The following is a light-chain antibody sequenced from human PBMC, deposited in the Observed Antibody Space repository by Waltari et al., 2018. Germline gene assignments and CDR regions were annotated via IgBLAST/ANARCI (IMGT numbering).Light chain of an antibody. CDR2: VNSDGSH. Sequence: QLVLTQSPSASASLGASVKLTCTLSSGHSTNVIAWLQKRPEKGPRYLRKVNSDGSHNKGDDIPDRFSGSSSGAERYLTISSLQSEDEADYYCQTGGHGTWVFGGGTKLTVL. J-gene: IGLJ3*02. V-gene: IGLV4-69*01. CDR1: SGHSTNV. CDR3: QTGGHGTWV.